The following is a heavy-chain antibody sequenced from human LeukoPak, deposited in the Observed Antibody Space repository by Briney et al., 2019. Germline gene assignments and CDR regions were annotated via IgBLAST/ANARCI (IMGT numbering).Heavy chain of an antibody. CDR1: GFTFSRYW. D-gene: IGHD6-19*01. CDR3: TRAEIAVAGPFDY. V-gene: IGHV3-74*01. CDR2: INHDGSAA. Sequence: GESLRLSCAASGFTFSRYWMHWVRQAPGKGLVWVSRINHDGSAATYADSVEGRFTISRDNAKNTLYLQMNSLRAEDTAIYYCTRAEIAVAGPFDYWGQGTLVTVSS. J-gene: IGHJ4*02.